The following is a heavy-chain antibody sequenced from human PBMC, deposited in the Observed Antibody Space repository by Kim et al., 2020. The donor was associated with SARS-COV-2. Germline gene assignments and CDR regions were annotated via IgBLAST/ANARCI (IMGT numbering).Heavy chain of an antibody. CDR3: ASRGYSYGYYYYGMDV. CDR2: INHSGST. D-gene: IGHD5-18*01. J-gene: IGHJ6*02. CDR1: GGSFSGYY. V-gene: IGHV4-34*01. Sequence: SETLSLTYAVYGGSFSGYYWSWIRQPPGKGLEWIGEINHSGSTNYNPSLKSRVTISVDTSKNQFSLKLSSVTAADTAVYYCASRGYSYGYYYYGMDVWGQVTTVTVSS.